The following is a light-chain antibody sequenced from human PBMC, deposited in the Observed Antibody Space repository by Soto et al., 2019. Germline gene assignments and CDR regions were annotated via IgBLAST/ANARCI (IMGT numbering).Light chain of an antibody. Sequence: ETVMTQSQGTLSVSPGEGATLSCRASQSVSSNLAWYQQKPGQAPRLLIYDASTRATGIPARFSGSGSGTEFTLTISSLQSEDCAVYYCEQYHEWPLTFGGGTEVEIK. CDR3: EQYHEWPLT. J-gene: IGKJ4*01. CDR1: QSVSSN. CDR2: DAS. V-gene: IGKV3D-15*01.